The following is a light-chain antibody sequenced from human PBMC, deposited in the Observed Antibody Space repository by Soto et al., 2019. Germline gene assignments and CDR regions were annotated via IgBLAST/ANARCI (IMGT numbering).Light chain of an antibody. CDR3: QQYNSYPWT. V-gene: IGKV1-5*03. Sequence: DTQMTQSPSTLSASVGDRVTITCRASQSINVWLAWYQQKPGKAPNLLIYKASSLESGVPSRLSGSGSGTDFALTISSLQPDDFATYYCQQYNSYPWTFGQGTKVDIK. CDR1: QSINVW. CDR2: KAS. J-gene: IGKJ1*01.